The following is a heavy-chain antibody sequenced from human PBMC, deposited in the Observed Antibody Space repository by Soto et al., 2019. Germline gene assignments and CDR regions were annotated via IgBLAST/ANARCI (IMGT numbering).Heavy chain of an antibody. V-gene: IGHV3-7*01. CDR2: IKQDGSEK. CDR1: GFNFNDYS. CDR3: ARRKITYYYYYMDV. D-gene: IGHD3-16*01. Sequence: GGSLRLSCAASGFNFNDYSMNWVRQSPGKGLEWVANIKQDGSEKYYVDSVKGRFTISRDNAKNSLYLQMNSLRTEDTAVYYCARRKITYYYYYMDVWGKGTTVTVSS. J-gene: IGHJ6*03.